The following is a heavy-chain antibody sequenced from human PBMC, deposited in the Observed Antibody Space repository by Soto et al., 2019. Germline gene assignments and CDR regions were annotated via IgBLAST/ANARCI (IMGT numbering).Heavy chain of an antibody. CDR2: IYWDDDK. D-gene: IGHD3-22*01. Sequence: QITLKESGPPLVKPTQTLTLTCTFSGFSLSTSGVGVGWIRQPPGKALEWLALIYWDDDKRYSPSLKSRLTITKDTSKNQVVLTMTNMDPVDTATYYRAHYNYNYERFGNINDSSGYRVWGQGTLVTVSS. V-gene: IGHV2-5*02. J-gene: IGHJ4*02. CDR1: GFSLSTSGVG. CDR3: AHYNYNYERFGNINDSSGYRV.